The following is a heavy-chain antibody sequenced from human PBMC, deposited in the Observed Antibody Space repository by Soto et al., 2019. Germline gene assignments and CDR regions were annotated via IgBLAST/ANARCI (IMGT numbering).Heavy chain of an antibody. Sequence: GGSLRLSCAASGFTFSGSAMHWVRQASGKGLEWVGRIRSKANSYATAYAASVKGRSTISRDDSKNTAYLQMNSLKTEDTAVYYCTRPLKEYYYYYGMDVWGQGTTVTVSS. V-gene: IGHV3-73*01. CDR3: TRPLKEYYYYYGMDV. J-gene: IGHJ6*02. CDR1: GFTFSGSA. CDR2: IRSKANSYAT.